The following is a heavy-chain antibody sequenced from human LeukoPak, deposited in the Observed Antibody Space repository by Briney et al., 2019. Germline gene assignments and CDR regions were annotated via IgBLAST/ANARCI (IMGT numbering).Heavy chain of an antibody. Sequence: GGSLRLSCAASGFTFSSYSMNWVRQAPGKGLEWVSYISSSSSTTYYADSVKGRFTISRDNSKNTLYLQMNSLRAEDTAVYYCAKATVGATFGGFDYWGQGTLVTVSS. D-gene: IGHD1-26*01. J-gene: IGHJ4*02. V-gene: IGHV3-48*01. CDR2: ISSSSSTT. CDR1: GFTFSSYS. CDR3: AKATVGATFGGFDY.